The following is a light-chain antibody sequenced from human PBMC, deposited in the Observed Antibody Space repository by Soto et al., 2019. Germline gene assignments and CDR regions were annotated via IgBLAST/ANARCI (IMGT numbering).Light chain of an antibody. Sequence: DIQMTQSPSSVSASVGDRVTITCRASQGISRRLAWYQQKPGKAPNLLIYAASSLQSGVPSRFSGSGYETDFTLTIGSLQPEEFATYYCQQSNSFPLTFGGGTKVEIK. CDR3: QQSNSFPLT. J-gene: IGKJ4*01. CDR2: AAS. CDR1: QGISRR. V-gene: IGKV1-12*01.